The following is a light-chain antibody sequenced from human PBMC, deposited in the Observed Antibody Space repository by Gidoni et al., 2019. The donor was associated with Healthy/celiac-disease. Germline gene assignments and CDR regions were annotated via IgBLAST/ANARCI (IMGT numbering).Light chain of an antibody. CDR1: SSNIGNNY. Sequence: QSELTQPPSVSAAPGQKVTISCSGSSSNIGNNYVSWYQQLPGTAPKLLIYDNNKRPSGIPDRFSGSKSGTSATLGITGLQTGDEADYYCGTWDSSLSAGGVFGGGTKLTVL. V-gene: IGLV1-51*01. J-gene: IGLJ2*01. CDR3: GTWDSSLSAGGV. CDR2: DNN.